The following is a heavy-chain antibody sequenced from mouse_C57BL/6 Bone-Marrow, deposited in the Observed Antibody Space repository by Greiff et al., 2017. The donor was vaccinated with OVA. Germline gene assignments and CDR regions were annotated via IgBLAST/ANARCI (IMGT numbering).Heavy chain of an antibody. CDR1: GYTFTSYW. Sequence: QVQLQQPGAELVMPGASVKLSCKASGYTFTSYWMHWVKQRPGQGLEWIGEIDPSDSYTNYNQKFKGKSTWTVDKSSSTAYMQLSSLTSEDSAVYYCALYGLYYAMDYWGQGTSVTVSS. CDR2: IDPSDSYT. J-gene: IGHJ4*01. D-gene: IGHD1-1*02. CDR3: ALYGLYYAMDY. V-gene: IGHV1-69*01.